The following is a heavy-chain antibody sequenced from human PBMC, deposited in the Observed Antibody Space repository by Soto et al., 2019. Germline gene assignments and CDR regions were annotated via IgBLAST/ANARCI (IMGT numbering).Heavy chain of an antibody. Sequence: SQTLSLTCTVSGGSISSYYWSLIRQPPGKGLEWIGYIYYSGSTNYNPSLKSRVTISVDTSKNQFSLKLSSVTAADTAVYYGARVWGGAFDIWGQGTMVTVSS. D-gene: IGHD3-10*01. CDR2: IYYSGST. CDR1: GGSISSYY. CDR3: ARVWGGAFDI. V-gene: IGHV4-59*01. J-gene: IGHJ3*02.